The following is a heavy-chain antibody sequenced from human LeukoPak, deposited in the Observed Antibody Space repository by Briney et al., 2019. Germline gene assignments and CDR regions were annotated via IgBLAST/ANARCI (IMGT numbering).Heavy chain of an antibody. J-gene: IGHJ4*02. Sequence: PSETLSLTCTVSGGSISSSNYYWGWIRQPPGKGLEWIGSIYFSGNTYYNPSLKSRVTISVDTSKNQFSLKLSSVIASDTSIYYCARTFYDYVWWSYRPSSGFDYWGQGTLVTVSS. CDR3: ARTFYDYVWWSYRPSSGFDY. D-gene: IGHD3-16*02. CDR2: IYFSGNT. CDR1: GGSISSSNYY. V-gene: IGHV4-39*01.